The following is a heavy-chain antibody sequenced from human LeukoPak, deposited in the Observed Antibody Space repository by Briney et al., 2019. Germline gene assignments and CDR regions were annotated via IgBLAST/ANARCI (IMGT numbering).Heavy chain of an antibody. CDR2: INHSGST. J-gene: IGHJ4*02. Sequence: SETLSLTCAVYGGSFSSYYWSWIRQPPGKGLEWIGEINHSGSTNYNPSLKSRVTISVDTSKNQFSLKLSSVTAADTAVFYCARFDYGSSDYGGFDYWGQGTLVTVSS. CDR3: ARFDYGSSDYGGFDY. CDR1: GGSFSSYY. V-gene: IGHV4-34*01. D-gene: IGHD3-22*01.